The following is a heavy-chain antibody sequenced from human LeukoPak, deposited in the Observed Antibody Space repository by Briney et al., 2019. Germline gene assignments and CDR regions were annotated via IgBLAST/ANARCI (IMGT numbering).Heavy chain of an antibody. CDR2: ISGSGGST. D-gene: IGHD3-22*01. Sequence: GGSLRLSCAASGFTFSSHAMSWVRQAPGKGLEGVSAISGSGGSTYYADSVNGRFTISRDNSKNTLYLQMNSLRAEDTAVYYCAKADYYDSSGYLYAFDIWGQGTMVTVSS. J-gene: IGHJ3*02. CDR1: GFTFSSHA. CDR3: AKADYYDSSGYLYAFDI. V-gene: IGHV3-23*01.